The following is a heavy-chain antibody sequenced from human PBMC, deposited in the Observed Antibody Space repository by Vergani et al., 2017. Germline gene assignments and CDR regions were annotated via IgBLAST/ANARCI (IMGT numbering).Heavy chain of an antibody. V-gene: IGHV4-30-2*01. CDR1: GGSISSGGYS. Sequence: QLQLQESGSGLVKPSQTLSLTCAVSGGSISSGGYSWSWIRQPPGKGLEWIGYIYHSGSTYYNPSLKSRVTISVDRSKNQFSLKLSSVTAADTAVYYCARRNYYGSGSYQAALDPWGQGTLVTVSS. D-gene: IGHD3-10*01. CDR2: IYHSGST. CDR3: ARRNYYGSGSYQAALDP. J-gene: IGHJ5*02.